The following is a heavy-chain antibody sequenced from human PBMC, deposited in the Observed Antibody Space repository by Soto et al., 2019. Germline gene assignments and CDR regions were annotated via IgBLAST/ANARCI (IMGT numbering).Heavy chain of an antibody. CDR3: ARPREVTTTYYYYYYGMDV. Sequence: SVKVSCKASVGTFSSYAISWVRQAPGQGLEWMGGIIPIFGTANYAQKFQGRVTITADESTSTAYMELSSLRSEDTAVYYCARPREVTTTYYYYYYGMDVWGQGTTVTVSS. CDR1: VGTFSSYA. V-gene: IGHV1-69*13. CDR2: IIPIFGTA. D-gene: IGHD4-4*01. J-gene: IGHJ6*02.